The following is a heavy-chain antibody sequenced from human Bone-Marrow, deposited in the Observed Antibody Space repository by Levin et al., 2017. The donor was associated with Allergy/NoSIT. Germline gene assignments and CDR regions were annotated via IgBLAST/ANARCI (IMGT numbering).Heavy chain of an antibody. CDR1: GFTFSSYA. V-gene: IGHV3-30-3*01. Sequence: GGSLRLSCAASGFTFSSYAMHWVRQAPGKGLEWVAVISYDGSNKYYADSVKGRFTISRDNSKNTLYLQMNSLRAEDTAVYYCARGAVSPVRWLVQGDYWGQGTLVTVSS. J-gene: IGHJ4*02. CDR3: ARGAVSPVRWLVQGDY. D-gene: IGHD6-19*01. CDR2: ISYDGSNK.